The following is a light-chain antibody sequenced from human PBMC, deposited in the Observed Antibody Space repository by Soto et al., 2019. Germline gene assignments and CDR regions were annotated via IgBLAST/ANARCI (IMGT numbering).Light chain of an antibody. V-gene: IGLV4-69*01. J-gene: IGLJ2*01. CDR1: SGHSTYA. CDR3: QTWDTGIVV. CDR2: LHSDGSH. Sequence: QPVLTQSPCASASLGASVNLTCTLSSGHSTYAIAWHQQQPEKGPRFLMKLHSDGSHIKGDGIPHRFSGSSSGAERYLTISSLQSEDEADYYCQTWDTGIVVFGGGTKVTVL.